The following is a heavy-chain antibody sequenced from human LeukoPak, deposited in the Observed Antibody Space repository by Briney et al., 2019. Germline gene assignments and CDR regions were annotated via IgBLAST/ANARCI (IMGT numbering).Heavy chain of an antibody. CDR1: GGSFSGYY. D-gene: IGHD6-19*01. CDR3: ARHKGAVANTYWFDP. CDR2: INHSGST. V-gene: IGHV4-34*01. J-gene: IGHJ5*02. Sequence: SETLSLTCAVYGGSFSGYYWSWIRQPPGKGLEWIGEINHSGSTNYNPSLKSRVTISVDTSKNQFFLNLSSVTAADTAVFYCARHKGAVANTYWFDPWGQGTLVTVSS.